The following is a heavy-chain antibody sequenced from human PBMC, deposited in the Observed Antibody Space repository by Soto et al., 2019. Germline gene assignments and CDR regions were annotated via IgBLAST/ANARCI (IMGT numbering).Heavy chain of an antibody. CDR3: ARDQGGPFDY. D-gene: IGHD2-15*01. CDR1: GVSFSTYY. J-gene: IGHJ4*02. CDR2: IYYSGSS. V-gene: IGHV4-59*01. Sequence: PSETLSLTCTVSGVSFSTYYWGWIRQAPGKGLEWIGYIYYSGSSNYNPSLKSRVTMSVDTSKNQLSLKLSSVTAADTAVYYCARDQGGPFDYWGQGTLVTVSS.